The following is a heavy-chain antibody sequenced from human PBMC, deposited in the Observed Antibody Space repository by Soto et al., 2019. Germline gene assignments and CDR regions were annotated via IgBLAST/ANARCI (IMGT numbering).Heavy chain of an antibody. CDR2: GST. D-gene: IGHD6-13*01. J-gene: IGHJ2*01. CDR3: ARAYRAAGTSYWYFDL. Sequence: GSTNYSPSLMSRVTISVDTTKNHFSLKLNSVTAADTAVYYCARAYRAAGTSYWYFDLWGRGTLVTVSS. V-gene: IGHV4-61*03.